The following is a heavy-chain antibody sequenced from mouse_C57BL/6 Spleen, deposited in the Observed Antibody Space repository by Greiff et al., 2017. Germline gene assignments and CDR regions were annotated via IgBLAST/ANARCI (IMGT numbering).Heavy chain of an antibody. CDR3: AKSDGYNWYFDV. Sequence: VKLVESGPGLVQPSQSLSITCTVSGFSLTSYGVHWVRQSPGKGLEWLGVIWRGGSTDYNAAFMSRLSITKDNSKSQVFFKMNSLQADDTAIYYCAKSDGYNWYFDVWGTGTTVTVSS. V-gene: IGHV2-5*01. J-gene: IGHJ1*03. CDR1: GFSLTSYG. D-gene: IGHD2-3*01. CDR2: IWRGGST.